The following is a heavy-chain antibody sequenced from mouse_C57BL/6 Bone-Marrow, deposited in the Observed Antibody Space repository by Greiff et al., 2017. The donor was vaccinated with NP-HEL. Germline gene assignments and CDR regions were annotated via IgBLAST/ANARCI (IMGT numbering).Heavy chain of an antibody. CDR2: IYPGDGDT. V-gene: IGHV1-82*01. CDR3: ARRRDYGSWFAY. CDR1: GYAFSSSW. J-gene: IGHJ3*01. Sequence: VKLVESGPELVKPGASVKISCKASGYAFSSSWMNWVKQRPGKGLEWIGRIYPGDGDTNYNGKFKGKATLTADKSSSTAYMQLSSLTSEDSAVYFCARRRDYGSWFAYWGQGTLVTVSA. D-gene: IGHD1-1*01.